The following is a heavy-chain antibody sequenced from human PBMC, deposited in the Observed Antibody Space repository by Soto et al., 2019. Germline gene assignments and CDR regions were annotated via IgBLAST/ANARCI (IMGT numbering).Heavy chain of an antibody. D-gene: IGHD3-22*01. CDR2: ISSSNSYI. J-gene: IGHJ3*02. V-gene: IGHV3-21*01. CDR1: GFTFSSYS. CDR3: ARGDYYDTSGPFSDAFDI. Sequence: GGSLRLSCAASGFTFSSYSMNWVRQAPGKGLEWVSSISSSNSYIYYADSVKGRFTISRDNAKNSLYLQMNSLRAEDTAVYYCARGDYYDTSGPFSDAFDIWGRGTMVTVSS.